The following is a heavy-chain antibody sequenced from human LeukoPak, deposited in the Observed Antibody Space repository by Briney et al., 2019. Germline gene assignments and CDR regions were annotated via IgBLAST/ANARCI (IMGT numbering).Heavy chain of an antibody. Sequence: GGSLRLSCAASGLTFSRHWMSWVRQAPGKGLEWVANIKPDGSEKYYVDSVGGRFTISRDNSRSSLYLQMNNLGAEDTALYYCASRPPTGNAYLGVFDYWGQGTLVTVSS. J-gene: IGHJ4*02. CDR3: ASRPPTGNAYLGVFDY. CDR1: GLTFSRHW. CDR2: IKPDGSEK. D-gene: IGHD2-8*02. V-gene: IGHV3-7*01.